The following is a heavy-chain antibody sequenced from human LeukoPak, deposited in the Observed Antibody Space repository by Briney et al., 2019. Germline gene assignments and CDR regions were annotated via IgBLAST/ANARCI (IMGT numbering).Heavy chain of an antibody. J-gene: IGHJ5*02. CDR3: ARVAAAENWFDP. CDR2: IYYSGST. D-gene: IGHD6-13*01. Sequence: PSETLSLTCTVSGGSISSGDYYWSWIRQPPGKGLGWIGYIYYSGSTYYNPSLKSRVTISVDTSKNQFSLKLSSVTAADTAVYYCARVAAAENWFDPWGQGTLVTVSS. V-gene: IGHV4-30-4*01. CDR1: GGSISSGDYY.